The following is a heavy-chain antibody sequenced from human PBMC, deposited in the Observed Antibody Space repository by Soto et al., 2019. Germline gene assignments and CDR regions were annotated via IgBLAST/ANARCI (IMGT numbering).Heavy chain of an antibody. D-gene: IGHD4-17*01. CDR1: GFTFSAFG. Sequence: GGSLRLSCAASGFTFSAFGMHWVRQAPGKGLEWVAHIWYDGTNTYYADSVKGRFTISRDNSKNTLYLQMNSLRAEDTAVYYCAKVDPSTVTPRFDYWGQGTLVTVSS. CDR3: AKVDPSTVTPRFDY. CDR2: IWYDGTNT. V-gene: IGHV3-33*06. J-gene: IGHJ4*02.